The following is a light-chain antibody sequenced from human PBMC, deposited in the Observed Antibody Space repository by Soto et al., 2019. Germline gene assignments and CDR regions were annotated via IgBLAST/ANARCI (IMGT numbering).Light chain of an antibody. CDR3: QQYGSSPLT. CDR2: HAS. V-gene: IGKV3-20*01. CDR1: HSVTSTY. J-gene: IGKJ4*01. Sequence: EIVLTQSPGTLSLSPGETVSLSCRAGHSVTSTYLAWYQRKPGQAPRLLIYHASMRATCIPDRFSAFGSGTDFTLTISRLEPEDFAVYYCQQYGSSPLTFGGGTKVDI.